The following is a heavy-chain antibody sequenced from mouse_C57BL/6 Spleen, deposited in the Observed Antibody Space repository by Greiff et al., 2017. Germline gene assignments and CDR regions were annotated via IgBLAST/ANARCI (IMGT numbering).Heavy chain of an antibody. V-gene: IGHV1-80*01. CDR1: GYAFSSYW. D-gene: IGHD3-2*02. CDR3: ASDSAGDARIDY. Sequence: VLLQQSGAELVKPGASVKISCKASGYAFSSYWMNWVKQRPGKGLEWIGQIYPGDGDTNYHGKFKGKATLTADKSSSTAYMQLSSLTSEDSAVDSCASDSAGDARIDYWGQGTTLTVSS. J-gene: IGHJ2*01. CDR2: IYPGDGDT.